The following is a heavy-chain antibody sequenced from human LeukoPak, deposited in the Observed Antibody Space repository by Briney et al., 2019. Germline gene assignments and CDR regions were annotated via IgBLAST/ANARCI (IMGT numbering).Heavy chain of an antibody. CDR2: IDWDDDK. CDR3: ARAVGRGPGGHFDY. Sequence: SGPALVKPTQTLTLTCTFSGFSLSTSEMCVSWIRQPPGKALEWLARIDWDDDKYYSTSLKTRLTISRDTAKNSLFLQMSSLRAEDTAVYYCARAVGRGPGGHFDYWGQGTLVSVSS. CDR1: GFSLSTSEMC. D-gene: IGHD6-19*01. V-gene: IGHV2-70*02. J-gene: IGHJ4*02.